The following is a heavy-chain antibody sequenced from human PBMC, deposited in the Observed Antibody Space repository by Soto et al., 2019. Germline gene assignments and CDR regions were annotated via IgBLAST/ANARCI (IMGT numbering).Heavy chain of an antibody. Sequence: GGSLRLSCAASGFTFSSYSMNWVRQAPGKGLEWVSSISSSSSYIYYADSVKGRFTISRDNAKNSLYLQMNSLRAEDTAVYYCAGGFLTTGWFDPWGQGTLVTVSS. J-gene: IGHJ5*02. CDR3: AGGFLTTGWFDP. CDR2: ISSSSSYI. D-gene: IGHD4-17*01. V-gene: IGHV3-21*01. CDR1: GFTFSSYS.